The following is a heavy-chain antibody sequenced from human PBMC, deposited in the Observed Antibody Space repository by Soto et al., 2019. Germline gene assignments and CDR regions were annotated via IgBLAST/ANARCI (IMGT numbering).Heavy chain of an antibody. CDR2: ISATCGGT. D-gene: IGHD3-16*01. CDR1: VVNCINYS. J-gene: IGHJ6*01. Sequence: PWWSXRVSWSSAVVNCINYSMSWFRHGPGQGLEWVSLISATCGGTYYADSVNGRFDISRYNSNKTLYLQVNSLTAEQTAVYYREKDRWEGGNSEFYFGLWGQRAQVNVYYG. V-gene: IGHV3-23*01. CDR3: EKDRWEGGNSEFYFGLWGQRAQVNVYYG.